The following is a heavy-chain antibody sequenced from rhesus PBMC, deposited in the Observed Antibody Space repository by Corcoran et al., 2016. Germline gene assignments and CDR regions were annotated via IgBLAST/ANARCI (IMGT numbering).Heavy chain of an antibody. Sequence: EVQLVESGGGLVQPGGSLRLSCAASGFTFSSYGMSWVRQAPGKGLEWVSYISNGGGGTSYADSVKGRFTISRDNSKNTLSLQMNSLRAEDTAVYYCAKGPGYGLDSWGQGVVVTVSS. V-gene: IGHV3S5*01. J-gene: IGHJ6*01. CDR3: AKGPGYGLDS. CDR2: ISNGGGGT. D-gene: IGHD1-38*01. CDR1: GFTFSSYG.